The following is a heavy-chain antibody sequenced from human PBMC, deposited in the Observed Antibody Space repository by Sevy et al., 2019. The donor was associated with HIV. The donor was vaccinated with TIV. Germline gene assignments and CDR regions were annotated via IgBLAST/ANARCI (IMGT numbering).Heavy chain of an antibody. CDR2: IYYSGST. CDR3: ARLLMVDTAMVQYYFDY. V-gene: IGHV4-39*01. D-gene: IGHD5-18*01. CDR1: GGSISSSSYY. J-gene: IGHJ4*02. Sequence: TLSLTCTVSGGSISSSSYYWGWIRQPPGKGLEWIGSIYYSGSTYYNPSLKSRVTISVDTSKNQFSLKLSSVTAADTAVYYCARLLMVDTAMVQYYFDYWGQGTLVTVSS.